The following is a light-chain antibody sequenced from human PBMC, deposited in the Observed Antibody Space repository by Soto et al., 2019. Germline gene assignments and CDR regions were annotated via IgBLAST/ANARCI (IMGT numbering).Light chain of an antibody. CDR2: PTS. J-gene: IGKJ4*01. CDR1: QSVGGSF. V-gene: IGKV3-20*01. Sequence: ETFVTQSPGTLSLSPGERVTLSCRASQSVGGSFLAWYQQRPGQAPSLLIYPTSYRATGIPDRFSGSGSGTDFSLTISSLEPEDFAVYYCQQYNSSPRTFGEGTKVEIK. CDR3: QQYNSSPRT.